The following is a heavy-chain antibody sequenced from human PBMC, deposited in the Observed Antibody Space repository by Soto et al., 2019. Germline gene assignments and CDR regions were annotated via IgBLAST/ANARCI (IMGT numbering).Heavy chain of an antibody. CDR2: ISGSGGST. Sequence: EVQLLESGGGLVQPGGSLRLSCTASGFTFSSYAMSWVRQAPGKGLERVSVISGSGGSTYYADSVKGRFTISRDNSKNTLYLQMNSLRAEDTAVYYCAKRGSGSYYDYWGQGTLVTVSS. V-gene: IGHV3-23*01. CDR3: AKRGSGSYYDY. CDR1: GFTFSSYA. D-gene: IGHD3-10*01. J-gene: IGHJ4*02.